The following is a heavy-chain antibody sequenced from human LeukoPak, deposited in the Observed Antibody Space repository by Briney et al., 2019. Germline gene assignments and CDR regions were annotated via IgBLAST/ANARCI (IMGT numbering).Heavy chain of an antibody. V-gene: IGHV1-46*01. CDR2: INPSGTGT. D-gene: IGHD5-24*01. J-gene: IGHJ5*02. Sequence: ASVKVSCKASGYTITNNYMHWVRQAPGQGLEWMGVINPSGTGTSCAQKFQGRITMSGDTSTSTVYMELSSLRSEDTAFYYCATDHSMANTAWWFDPWGQGTLVTVSS. CDR3: ATDHSMANTAWWFDP. CDR1: GYTITNNY.